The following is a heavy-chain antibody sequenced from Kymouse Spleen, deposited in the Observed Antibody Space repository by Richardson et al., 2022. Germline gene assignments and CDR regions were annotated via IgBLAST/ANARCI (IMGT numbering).Heavy chain of an antibody. Sequence: QVQLVESGGGVVQPGRSLRLSCAASGFTFSSYGMHWVRQAPGKGLEWVAVIWYDGSNKYYADSVKGRFTISRDNSKNTLYLQMNSLRAEDTAVYYCAREWDRVGYFDLWGRGTLVTVSS. D-gene: IGHD5-18,IGHD1-26*01,IGHD2-15*01. CDR1: GFTFSSYG. CDR2: IWYDGSNK. V-gene: IGHV3-33*01. CDR3: AREWDRVGYFDL. J-gene: IGHJ2*01.